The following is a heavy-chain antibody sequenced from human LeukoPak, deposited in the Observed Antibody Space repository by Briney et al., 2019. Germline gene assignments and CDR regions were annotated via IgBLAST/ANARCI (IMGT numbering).Heavy chain of an antibody. CDR3: ARGKVFWSGYGYCFDY. Sequence: PGGSLRLSCAASGFTFSSYEMNWVRQAAGKGLEGVSYISSSGSTIYYADSVKGRFTISRDNAKNSLYLQMNSLRAEDTAVYYCARGKVFWSGYGYCFDYWGQGTLVTVSS. J-gene: IGHJ4*02. V-gene: IGHV3-48*03. D-gene: IGHD3-3*01. CDR2: ISSSGSTI. CDR1: GFTFSSYE.